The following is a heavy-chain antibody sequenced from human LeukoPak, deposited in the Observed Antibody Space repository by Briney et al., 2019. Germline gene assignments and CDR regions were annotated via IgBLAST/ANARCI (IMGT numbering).Heavy chain of an antibody. V-gene: IGHV4-30-4*08. CDR2: IYYSGST. D-gene: IGHD3-3*01. CDR1: GGSISSGGYY. J-gene: IGHJ5*02. CDR3: ARDRYDFWSGNNWFDP. Sequence: SETLSLTCTVSGGSISSGGYYWSWIRQPPGKGLEWIGYIYYSGSTYYNPSLKSRVTRSVDTSKNQFSLKLSSVTAADTAVYYCARDRYDFWSGNNWFDPWGQGTLVTVSS.